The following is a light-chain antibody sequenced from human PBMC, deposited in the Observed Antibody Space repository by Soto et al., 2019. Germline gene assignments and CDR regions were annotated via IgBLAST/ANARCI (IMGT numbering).Light chain of an antibody. Sequence: EIVMTQSPATLSLSPGERATLSCRASQSVNSNLAWYQQKAAQAPRLLIYGTSTRATGIPARFSGSGSGTDFTLTISSLQFEDFAVYYCQQYGSSPSFGQGTKLEIK. CDR1: QSVNSN. J-gene: IGKJ2*01. V-gene: IGKV3-15*01. CDR3: QQYGSSPS. CDR2: GTS.